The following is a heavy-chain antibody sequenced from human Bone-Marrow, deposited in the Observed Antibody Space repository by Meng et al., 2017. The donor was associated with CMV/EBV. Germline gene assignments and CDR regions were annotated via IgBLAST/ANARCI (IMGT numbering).Heavy chain of an antibody. Sequence: PESLSLTCAVYGGSFSGFYRSWIRQPPGKGLEWIGEINHSGSTNYNPALKNRVTKTVDTSKNQFSLKLNSVTAGETAVYYCARDHYSSTGGGSFDIWGQGTMVTVSS. CDR2: INHSGST. V-gene: IGHV4-34*01. CDR3: ARDHYSSTGGGSFDI. J-gene: IGHJ3*02. CDR1: GGSFSGFY. D-gene: IGHD6-13*01.